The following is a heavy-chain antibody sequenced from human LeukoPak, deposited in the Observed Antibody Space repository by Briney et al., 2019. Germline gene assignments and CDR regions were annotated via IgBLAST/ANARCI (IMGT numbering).Heavy chain of an antibody. V-gene: IGHV4-39*07. J-gene: IGHJ4*02. D-gene: IGHD3-22*01. Sequence: SETLSLTCTVSGGSISSSSYYWGWIRQPPGKGLEWIGSIYYSGSTYYNPSLKSRVTISVDTSKNQFSLKLSSVTAADTAVYYCARLTYYYDSSGYHYYFDYWGQGTLVTVSS. CDR2: IYYSGST. CDR1: GGSISSSSYY. CDR3: ARLTYYYDSSGYHYYFDY.